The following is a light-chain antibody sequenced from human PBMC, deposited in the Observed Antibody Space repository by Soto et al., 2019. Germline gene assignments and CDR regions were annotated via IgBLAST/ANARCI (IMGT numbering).Light chain of an antibody. CDR2: GIS. J-gene: IGKJ1*01. CDR1: HTISSSY. Sequence: EMVLTRSPGTLSLSPGERATLSCRAIHTISSSYLAWYQQKPGQAPRLLMYGISRRATGIPDRFSGSGSGTDFTLTITRLEPEDFAVYYCQQYVTSSPRTFGQGTKVDI. V-gene: IGKV3-20*01. CDR3: QQYVTSSPRT.